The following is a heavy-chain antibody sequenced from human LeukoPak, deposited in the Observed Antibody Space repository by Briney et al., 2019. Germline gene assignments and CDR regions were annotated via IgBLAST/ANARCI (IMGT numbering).Heavy chain of an antibody. Sequence: SETLSLTCTVTIGATSGNTKIWLRQPPGKGLEWIGYIYYSGSTNYNPSLKSRVTISVDTSKSQFSLKLSSVTAANTAVYYCARVGVLASSRWFFFAYWGQGSLVTVSS. CDR2: IYYSGST. CDR1: IGATSGNT. D-gene: IGHD6-13*01. J-gene: IGHJ4*02. CDR3: ARVGVLASSRWFFFAY. V-gene: IGHV4-59*08.